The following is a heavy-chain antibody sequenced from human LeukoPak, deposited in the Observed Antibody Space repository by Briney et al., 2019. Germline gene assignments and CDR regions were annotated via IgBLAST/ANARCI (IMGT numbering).Heavy chain of an antibody. V-gene: IGHV3-30*02. CDR2: IRYDGSNK. J-gene: IGHJ4*02. CDR1: GFTFSSYG. D-gene: IGHD3-10*01. CDR3: AKRGGSGSYYGVEFDY. Sequence: GGSLILSCGASGFTFSSYGMHWVRQAPGKGLEGVAFIRYDGSNKYYADSVKGRFTIFRDNSKNTLYLQMNSLRAEDTAVYYCAKRGGSGSYYGVEFDYWGQGTLVTVSS.